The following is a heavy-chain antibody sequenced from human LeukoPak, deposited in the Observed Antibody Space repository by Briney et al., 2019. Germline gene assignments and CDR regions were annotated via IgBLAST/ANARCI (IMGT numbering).Heavy chain of an antibody. CDR1: GFTFTTYG. J-gene: IGHJ4*02. D-gene: IGHD6-19*01. CDR2: ISGMGGRT. V-gene: IGHV3-23*01. Sequence: GGSLRLSCADSGFTFTTYGMTWVRQAPGKGLEWVAVISGMGGRTYYAGSVKGRFTISRDNSDNTLYLQMNSLRVEDTAVYYCAKTVADHDYWGQGTLVTVSS. CDR3: AKTVADHDY.